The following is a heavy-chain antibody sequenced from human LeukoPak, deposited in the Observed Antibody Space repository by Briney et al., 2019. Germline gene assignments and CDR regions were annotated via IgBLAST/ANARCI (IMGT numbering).Heavy chain of an antibody. CDR1: GVSISSGGYY. V-gene: IGHV4-31*03. Sequence: SETLSLTCTVSGVSISSGGYYWSWIRQHPGKGLEWIGYIYYSGSTYYNPSLKSRVTISVDTSKNQFSLKLSSVTAADTAVYYCARVFRGYSSSWGQGTLVTVSS. CDR2: IYYSGST. J-gene: IGHJ4*02. CDR3: ARVFRGYSSS. D-gene: IGHD6-13*01.